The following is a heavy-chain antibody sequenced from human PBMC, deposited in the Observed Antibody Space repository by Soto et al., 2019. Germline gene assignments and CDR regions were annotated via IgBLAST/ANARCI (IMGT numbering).Heavy chain of an antibody. CDR1: SDSISSYY. J-gene: IGHJ4*02. CDR2: TDYSGNT. V-gene: IGHV4-59*08. Sequence: QVQLQESGPGLVRPSETLSLTCTVSSDSISSYYWIWIRQSPGKGLEWIGYTDYSGNTNYNPSLKSRVTISVDTSKNQFSLRLSSVTAADSAVYYCARAVGDPLYYLDYCGQGTLVTVSS. CDR3: ARAVGDPLYYLDY. D-gene: IGHD6-19*01.